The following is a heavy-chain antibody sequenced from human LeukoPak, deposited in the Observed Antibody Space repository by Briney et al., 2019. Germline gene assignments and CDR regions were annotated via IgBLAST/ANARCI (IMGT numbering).Heavy chain of an antibody. J-gene: IGHJ3*02. Sequence: GESLKISCQGSGYSFTSYWIGWVRQMPGKGLEWMGIIYPGDSDTRYSPSFQGQVTISADKSISTAYLQWSSLKASDTAMYYCARHRYSSLWAFDIWGQGTMVTVSS. CDR2: IYPGDSDT. D-gene: IGHD6-13*01. CDR1: GYSFTSYW. CDR3: ARHRYSSLWAFDI. V-gene: IGHV5-51*01.